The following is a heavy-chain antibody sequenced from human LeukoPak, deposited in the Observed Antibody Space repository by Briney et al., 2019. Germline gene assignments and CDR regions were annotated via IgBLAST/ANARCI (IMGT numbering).Heavy chain of an antibody. J-gene: IGHJ4*02. D-gene: IGHD1-26*01. CDR3: TTRSAIVGATPSDY. Sequence: PGGSLRLSCAASGFTVSSNYMSWVRQAPGKGLEWVSAISGSGGSTYYADSVKGRFTISRDNSKNTLYLQMNSLKTEDTAVYYCTTRSAIVGATPSDYWGQGTLVTVSS. V-gene: IGHV3-23*01. CDR2: ISGSGGST. CDR1: GFTVSSNY.